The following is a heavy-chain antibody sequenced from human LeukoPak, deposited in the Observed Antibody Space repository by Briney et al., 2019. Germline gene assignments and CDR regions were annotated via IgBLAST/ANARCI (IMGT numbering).Heavy chain of an antibody. J-gene: IGHJ4*02. Sequence: SQTLSLTCTVSGDSISSGTYYWSWIRQHPGKGLERIGYIYYSGSTYYNPSLKSRVTISVDTSKNQFSLKLSSVTAADTAVYYCARFLREGYYDSSGPGDYWGQGTLVTVSS. CDR1: GDSISSGTYY. CDR3: ARFLREGYYDSSGPGDY. D-gene: IGHD3-22*01. V-gene: IGHV4-31*03. CDR2: IYYSGST.